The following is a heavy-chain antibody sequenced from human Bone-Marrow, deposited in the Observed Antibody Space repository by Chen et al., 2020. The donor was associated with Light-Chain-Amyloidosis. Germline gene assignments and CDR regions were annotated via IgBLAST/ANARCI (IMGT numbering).Heavy chain of an antibody. CDR2: ISYDGNNQ. Sequence: QVQLVESGGGVVQPGKSLRLSCAASGFTFRTYGMHWVRQAPGKGLEWVALISYDGNNQYYSDSVEGRFTISRDNSKNTVYLQMSSLRLEDTALYYCAKDLQTYGDYDYYYYGLDVWGQGTAVTVSS. V-gene: IGHV3-30*18. D-gene: IGHD4-17*01. CDR1: GFTFRTYG. CDR3: AKDLQTYGDYDYYYYGLDV. J-gene: IGHJ6*02.